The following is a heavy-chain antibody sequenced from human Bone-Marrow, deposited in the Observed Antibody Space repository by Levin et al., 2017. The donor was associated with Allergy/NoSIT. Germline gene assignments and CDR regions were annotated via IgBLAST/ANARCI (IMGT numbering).Heavy chain of an antibody. CDR1: GFTFSTYD. J-gene: IGHJ3*02. CDR2: IGTAGDT. CDR3: ARGRGGYYFVSSGYYFNALDM. D-gene: IGHD3-22*01. V-gene: IGHV3-13*01. Sequence: GESLKISCSVSGFTFSTYDMHWVRQATGKSLEWVSAIGTAGDTYYSDSVKGRFTISRENARNSLHLQVNSLRAGDTAVYYCARGRGGYYFVSSGYYFNALDMWGQGTMVTVSS.